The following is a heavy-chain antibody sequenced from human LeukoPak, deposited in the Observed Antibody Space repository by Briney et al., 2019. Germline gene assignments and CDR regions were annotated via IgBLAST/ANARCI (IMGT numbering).Heavy chain of an antibody. Sequence: SETLSLTCTVSGGSISSYYWSWIRQPPGKGLEWIGYIYYSGSTNYNPSLKSRVTISVDTSKNQFSLKLSSVTAADTAVYYCARSRGYSYGMQPFDPWGQGTLVTVSS. CDR3: ARSRGYSYGMQPFDP. V-gene: IGHV4-59*01. CDR1: GGSISSYY. CDR2: IYYSGST. J-gene: IGHJ5*02. D-gene: IGHD5-18*01.